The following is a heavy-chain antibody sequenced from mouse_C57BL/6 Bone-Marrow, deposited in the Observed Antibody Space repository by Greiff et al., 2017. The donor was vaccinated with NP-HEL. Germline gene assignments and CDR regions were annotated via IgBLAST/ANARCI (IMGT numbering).Heavy chain of an antibody. D-gene: IGHD1-1*01. CDR3: ARHEDYGSSYDYAMDY. J-gene: IGHJ4*01. V-gene: IGHV1-62-2*01. Sequence: VQLQQSGAELVKPGASVKLSCKASGYTFTEYTIHWVKQRSGQGLEWIGWFYPGSGSIKYNEKFKDKATLTADISSSTVYMELSRLTSEDSAVYFCARHEDYGSSYDYAMDYWGQGTSVTVSS. CDR2: FYPGSGSI. CDR1: GYTFTEYT.